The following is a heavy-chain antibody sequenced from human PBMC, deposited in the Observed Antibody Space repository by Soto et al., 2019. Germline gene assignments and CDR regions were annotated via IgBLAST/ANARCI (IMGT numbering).Heavy chain of an antibody. J-gene: IGHJ6*02. CDR1: GGTFNNFA. D-gene: IGHD6-25*01. Sequence: QVQLVQSGAEVKKPGSSVKVSCQASGGTFNNFAFTWVRQAPGQGLEWLGGIMPVFHTTNIAQTFQDRITVTADDFTTTVYMEMTSLRYDDTAVYYCATATISPVSATLYHYGMDVWGQGNTVTVSS. CDR3: ATATISPVSATLYHYGMDV. CDR2: IMPVFHTT. V-gene: IGHV1-69*01.